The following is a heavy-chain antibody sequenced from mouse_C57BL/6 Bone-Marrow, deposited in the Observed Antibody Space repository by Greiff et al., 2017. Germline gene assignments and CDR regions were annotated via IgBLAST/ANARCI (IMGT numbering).Heavy chain of an antibody. CDR1: GYTFTSYG. CDR3: ARWGAIDGYWYFDV. D-gene: IGHD3-1*01. Sequence: VKVVESGAELARPGASVKLSCKASGYTFTSYGISWVKQRTGQGLEWIGEIYPRSGNTYYNEKFKGKATLTADQSSSTAYMELRSLTSEDSAVYFCARWGAIDGYWYFDVWGTGTTVTVSS. CDR2: IYPRSGNT. J-gene: IGHJ1*03. V-gene: IGHV1-81*01.